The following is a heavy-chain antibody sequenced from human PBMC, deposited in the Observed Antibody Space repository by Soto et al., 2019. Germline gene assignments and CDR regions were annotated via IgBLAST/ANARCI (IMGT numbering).Heavy chain of an antibody. D-gene: IGHD4-17*01. Sequence: QVQLQESGPGLVKPSQTLSLTCTVSGGSISSGGYYWSWIRQHPGKGLEWIGYIYYSGSTYYNPSLKSRVTXSXDTSKNQSSLKLSSVTAADTAVYYCARDGYGDYSSYWGQGTLVTVSS. V-gene: IGHV4-31*03. CDR3: ARDGYGDYSSY. CDR2: IYYSGST. J-gene: IGHJ4*02. CDR1: GGSISSGGYY.